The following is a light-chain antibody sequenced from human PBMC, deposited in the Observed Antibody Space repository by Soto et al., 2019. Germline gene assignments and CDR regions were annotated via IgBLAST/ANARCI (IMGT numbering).Light chain of an antibody. CDR2: DNS. CDR1: SSNIGAGYD. V-gene: IGLV1-40*01. CDR3: QSYDRSLSGSRV. J-gene: IGLJ1*01. Sequence: QSVLTQPPSVSGAPGQRVTISCTGSSSNIGAGYDVHWYQQLPGTAPKLLIYDNSNRPSGVPDRFSGSKSGTSASLAITGLQDEAAADYYCQSYDRSLSGSRVFGTGTKLTVL.